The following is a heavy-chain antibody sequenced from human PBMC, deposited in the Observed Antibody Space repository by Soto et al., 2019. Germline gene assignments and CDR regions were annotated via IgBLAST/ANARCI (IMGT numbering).Heavy chain of an antibody. D-gene: IGHD3-22*01. J-gene: IGHJ4*02. CDR3: ASHSSGYKY. Sequence: PGGTIKLSCGASGLTLSIYRGNWVRQAPGKGLEWVSNIKQDGSEKYYVDSVKGRFTISRENAKNSLYLQMNSLRVEDTAVYYCASHSSGYKYWGQGTLVTVSS. V-gene: IGHV3-7*01. CDR1: GLTLSIYR. CDR2: IKQDGSEK.